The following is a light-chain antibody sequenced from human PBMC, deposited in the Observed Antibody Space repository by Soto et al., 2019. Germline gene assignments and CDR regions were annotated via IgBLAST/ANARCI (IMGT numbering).Light chain of an antibody. Sequence: EIVLTQSPGTLSLSAGERATLSCRASQSVSSSYLAWYQQKPGQAPRLLIYGASSRATGIPDRFSGSGSETDFTLTISRLEPEDFAVYYCQQYGSSPGITFGQGTRLEIK. CDR1: QSVSSSY. CDR2: GAS. CDR3: QQYGSSPGIT. V-gene: IGKV3-20*01. J-gene: IGKJ5*01.